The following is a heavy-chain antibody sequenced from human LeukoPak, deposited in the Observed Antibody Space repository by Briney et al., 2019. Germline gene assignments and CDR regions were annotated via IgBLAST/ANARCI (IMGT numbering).Heavy chain of an antibody. CDR3: TPELYCSSTSCYHFDC. CDR2: IKSKTDGGTT. Sequence: GGSLRLSCAASGCTFSNAWMSWVRQAPGKGLKGVGRIKSKTDGGTTDYAAPVKGRFTISRDDSKNTLYLQMNSLKTEDTPVYYRTPELYCSSTSCYHFDCCGQGTLVTASS. V-gene: IGHV3-15*01. D-gene: IGHD2-2*01. J-gene: IGHJ4*02. CDR1: GCTFSNAW.